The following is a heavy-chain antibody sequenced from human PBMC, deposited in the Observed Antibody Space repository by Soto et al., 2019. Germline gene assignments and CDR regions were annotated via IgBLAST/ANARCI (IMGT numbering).Heavy chain of an antibody. CDR3: ARDPLSGDAY. Sequence: EVQLVETGGGLIQPGGSLRLSCAASGFTVSSNHMNWVRQAPGKGLEWVSVIYSGGGTSYADSVRGRFTISRDNSKNTLYLHMNSLRAEDTAVYFCARDPLSGDAYWGQGTLVTVSS. V-gene: IGHV3-53*02. CDR1: GFTVSSNH. CDR2: IYSGGGT. J-gene: IGHJ4*02. D-gene: IGHD7-27*01.